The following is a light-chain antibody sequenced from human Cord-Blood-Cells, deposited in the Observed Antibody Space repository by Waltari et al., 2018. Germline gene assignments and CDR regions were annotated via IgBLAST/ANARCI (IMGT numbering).Light chain of an antibody. J-gene: IGKJ2*01. CDR3: QQYYSTPYT. Sequence: DIVMTQSPDSLAVSLGERATINCKSSQSVSYSSNNKNYLAWYQQKPGQPPKLLIYWASTRESGVPDRFSGSGSGTDFTLNISSLQAEDVAVYYCQQYYSTPYTFGQGTKLEIK. CDR2: WAS. CDR1: QSVSYSSNNKNY. V-gene: IGKV4-1*01.